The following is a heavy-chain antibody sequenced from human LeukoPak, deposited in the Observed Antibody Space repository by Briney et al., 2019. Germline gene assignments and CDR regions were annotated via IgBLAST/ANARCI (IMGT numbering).Heavy chain of an antibody. CDR3: AKGAGPPWFDP. CDR1: SGSISTSNYY. Sequence: PSETLSLTCTVSSGSISTSNYYWGWVRQPPGKALEWIGNIFYSGSTYYSPSLKSRVTISLDTSRNQFSLKLNSVTAADTAVYYCAKGAGPPWFDPWGQGTLVTVSS. V-gene: IGHV4-39*07. CDR2: IFYSGST. D-gene: IGHD6-19*01. J-gene: IGHJ5*02.